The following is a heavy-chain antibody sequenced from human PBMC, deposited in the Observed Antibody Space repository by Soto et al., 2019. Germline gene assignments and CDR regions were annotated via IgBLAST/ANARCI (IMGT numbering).Heavy chain of an antibody. CDR2: ISSSSFSI. D-gene: IGHD6-6*01. CDR1: GFTFSSYS. J-gene: IGHJ6*02. Sequence: EVQLVESGGGLVKPGGSLRLSCAASGFTFSSYSMNWVRQAPGKGLEWVPSISSSSFSINYADSVKGRFSISRDNAQNSLHLQMNNVTAEDTAVYYCAMNESSNISGMDVWGQGTTVTVSS. CDR3: AMNESSNISGMDV. V-gene: IGHV3-21*02.